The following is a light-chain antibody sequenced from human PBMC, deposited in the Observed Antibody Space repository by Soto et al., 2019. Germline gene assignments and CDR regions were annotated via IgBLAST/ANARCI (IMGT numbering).Light chain of an antibody. CDR2: AAS. CDR1: QGISSY. J-gene: IGKJ1*01. Sequence: DIQLTQSPSFLSASVGDRVTITCRASQGISSYLAWYQQKPEKAPKLLIYAASTLQSGVPSRFSGSGSGTEFTLTISSLQPEDFAGYYCQQLNSYPWTFGQGTKVEIK. V-gene: IGKV1-9*01. CDR3: QQLNSYPWT.